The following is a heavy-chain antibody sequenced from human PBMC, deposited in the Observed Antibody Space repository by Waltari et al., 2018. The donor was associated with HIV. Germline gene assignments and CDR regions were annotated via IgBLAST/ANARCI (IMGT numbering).Heavy chain of an antibody. J-gene: IGHJ4*02. D-gene: IGHD5-18*01. CDR2: ISGSGGGT. V-gene: IGHV3-23*01. Sequence: EVQLLESGGGLVQPGGSLRLSCSASGFAFSTYSMSWVRQAPGKGLEWVSAISGSGGGTYYADSVKGRFTISRDNSKNTVHIQMNSLRAEDTAVYYCAKRDGSNDGHGLDCWGQGTLVTVSS. CDR3: AKRDGSNDGHGLDC. CDR1: GFAFSTYS.